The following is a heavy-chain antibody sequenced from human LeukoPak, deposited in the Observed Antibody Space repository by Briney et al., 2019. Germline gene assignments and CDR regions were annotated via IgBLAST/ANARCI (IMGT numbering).Heavy chain of an antibody. V-gene: IGHV3-33*06. J-gene: IGHJ4*02. CDR1: GFMFSNYA. CDR3: AKDRGAYYYGSGSYSDY. Sequence: PGGSLRLSCAASGFMFSNYAMSWVRQAPGKGLEWVAVIWYDGSNKYYADSVKGRFTISRDNSKNTLYLQMNSLRAEDTAVYYCAKDRGAYYYGSGSYSDYWGQGTLVTVSS. D-gene: IGHD3-10*01. CDR2: IWYDGSNK.